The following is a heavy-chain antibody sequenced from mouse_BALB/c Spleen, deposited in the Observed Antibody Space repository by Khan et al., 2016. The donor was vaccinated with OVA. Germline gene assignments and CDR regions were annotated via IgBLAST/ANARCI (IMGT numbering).Heavy chain of an antibody. CDR1: GFTFSSYV. CDR2: ISSGGTT. Sequence: EVELVESGGDLVKPGGSLKLSCAVSGFTFSSYVMSWVRQTPEKRLEWVASISSGGTTAYPDNVKGRFTISRDNTRNIMYLQMSRLRSEDTAMYYCAREAYRYDEYYFDYWGQGTTLTVSS. CDR3: AREAYRYDEYYFDY. V-gene: IGHV5-6-5*01. D-gene: IGHD2-14*01. J-gene: IGHJ2*01.